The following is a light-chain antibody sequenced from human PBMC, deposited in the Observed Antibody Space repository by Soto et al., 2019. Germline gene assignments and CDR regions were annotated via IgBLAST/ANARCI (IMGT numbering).Light chain of an antibody. V-gene: IGKV1-39*01. CDR3: QQSYSFPTWT. CDR2: DAS. Sequence: DIQMTQSPSSLSASVGDRVTIACRATHYITKSLNWYKQSQGKAPELLIYDASSLQDGVPSRFSGSGSGTDFTLTISSLQPDDFATYYCQQSYSFPTWTFGQGTTVEI. J-gene: IGKJ1*01. CDR1: HYITKS.